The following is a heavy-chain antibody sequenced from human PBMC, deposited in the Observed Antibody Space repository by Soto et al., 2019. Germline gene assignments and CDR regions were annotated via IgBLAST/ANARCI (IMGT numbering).Heavy chain of an antibody. CDR3: ARDRYRAIAARPNYYYGMDV. CDR1: GFTFSSYA. J-gene: IGHJ6*02. V-gene: IGHV3-30-3*01. CDR2: ISYDGSNK. Sequence: GGSLRLSCAASGFTFSSYAMHWVRQAPGKGLEWVAVISYDGSNKYYADSVKGRFTISRDNSKNTLYLQMNSLRAEDTAVYYGARDRYRAIAARPNYYYGMDVWGQGTTVTVSS. D-gene: IGHD6-6*01.